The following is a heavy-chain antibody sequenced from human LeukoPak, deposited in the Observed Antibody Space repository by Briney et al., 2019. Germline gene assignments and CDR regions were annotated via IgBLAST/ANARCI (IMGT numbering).Heavy chain of an antibody. CDR3: ARAGYFDWLYHTPFDY. Sequence: SQTLSLTCAISGDSISRNTITWNWIRQSPSRGLEWLGRTYYKSEWYNDYAVSVKSRIIINPDTSKNQFSLQLSSVTPEDTAMYYCARAGYFDWLYHTPFDYWGQGTLVTVSS. D-gene: IGHD3-9*01. J-gene: IGHJ4*02. CDR1: GDSISRNTIT. CDR2: TYYKSEWYN. V-gene: IGHV6-1*01.